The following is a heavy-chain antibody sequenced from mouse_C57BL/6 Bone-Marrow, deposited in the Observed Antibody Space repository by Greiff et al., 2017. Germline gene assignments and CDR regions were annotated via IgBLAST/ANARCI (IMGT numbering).Heavy chain of an antibody. CDR3: TPFYYDAMDY. CDR2: IDPENGDT. D-gene: IGHD2-1*01. V-gene: IGHV14-4*01. J-gene: IGHJ4*01. CDR1: GFNIKDDY. Sequence: VQLKESGAELVRPGASVKLSCTASGFNIKDDYMHWVKQRPEQGLEWIGGIDPENGDTEYASKFQGKATITADTTSNTAYLQLSSLTSEDTAVYSCTPFYYDAMDYWGQGTSVTVSS.